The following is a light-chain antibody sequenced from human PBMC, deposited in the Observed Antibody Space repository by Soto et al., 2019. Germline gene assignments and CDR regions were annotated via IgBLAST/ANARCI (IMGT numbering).Light chain of an antibody. Sequence: EIVLTQSPGSLSLSPGERATLSCRASQSVSSNYFAWYQQKPGQATRLLIYGASSRATGIPDRFSGSAAGTYFTLIISMLEPEDSAVYYRQQYGIFCTFGPGTKVDIK. CDR1: QSVSSNY. V-gene: IGKV3-20*01. J-gene: IGKJ3*01. CDR3: QQYGIFCT. CDR2: GAS.